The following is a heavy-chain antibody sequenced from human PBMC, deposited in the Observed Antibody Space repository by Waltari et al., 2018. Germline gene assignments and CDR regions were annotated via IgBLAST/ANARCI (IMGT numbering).Heavy chain of an antibody. J-gene: IGHJ6*03. CDR3: ARDTAGSGYMDV. Sequence: EVQLVETGGGLIQPGGSLRLSCAASGFTVSSNYMSWVRQAPGKGLEWVSVIYSGGSTYYADSVKGRFTISRDNSKNTLYLQMNSLRAADTAMYYCARDTAGSGYMDVWGKGTPVTVSS. CDR1: GFTVSSNY. V-gene: IGHV3-53*02. CDR2: IYSGGST.